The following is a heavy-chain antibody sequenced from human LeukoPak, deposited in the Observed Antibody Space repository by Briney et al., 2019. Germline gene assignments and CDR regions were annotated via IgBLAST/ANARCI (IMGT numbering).Heavy chain of an antibody. J-gene: IGHJ6*03. CDR3: ARETSQKGAHYMDV. V-gene: IGHV4-4*07. D-gene: IGHD3-16*01. Sequence: PSETLSLTCTVSGGSISNYYWSWIRQPAGKGLEWIGRIYTSGSTNYNPSLKSRATMSVDTSKNQFSLKLSSVTAADTAVYYCARETSQKGAHYMDVWGKGTTITISS. CDR2: IYTSGST. CDR1: GGSISNYY.